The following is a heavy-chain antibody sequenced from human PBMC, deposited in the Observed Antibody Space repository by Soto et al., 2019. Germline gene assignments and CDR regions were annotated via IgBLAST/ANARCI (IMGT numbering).Heavy chain of an antibody. V-gene: IGHV3-23*01. CDR2: ISGSGGST. Sequence: EVQLLESGGGLVQPGGSLRLSCAASGFTFSSYAMSWVRQAPGKGLEWVSAISGSGGSTYYADSVKGRFTISRDNSKNTLYLQMNSLRAEDTAVYYCARQIIPFHYAMDVWGQGTTVTVSS. CDR3: ARQIIPFHYAMDV. D-gene: IGHD2-2*01. J-gene: IGHJ6*02. CDR1: GFTFSSYA.